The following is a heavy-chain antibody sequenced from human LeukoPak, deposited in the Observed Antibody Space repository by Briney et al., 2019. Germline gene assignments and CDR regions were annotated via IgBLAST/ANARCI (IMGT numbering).Heavy chain of an antibody. V-gene: IGHV3-74*01. D-gene: IGHD6-6*01. CDR1: GFTFSPVW. CDR2: IINDGSYT. Sequence: QTGGSLRLSCAASGFTFSPVWMHWVRHAPGKGLMWVSHIINDGSYTTYADSVKGRFTISRDNAKNSLYLQMSGLRAEDTAVYFCARIGYSSSSFDYWGQGVLVTVYS. J-gene: IGHJ4*02. CDR3: ARIGYSSSSFDY.